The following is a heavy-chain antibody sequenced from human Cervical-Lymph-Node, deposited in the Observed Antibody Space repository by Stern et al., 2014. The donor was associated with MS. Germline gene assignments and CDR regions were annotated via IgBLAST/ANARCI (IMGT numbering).Heavy chain of an antibody. Sequence: QVTLKESGPSLVKPTETLTLTCKFSGFSLSSGAVAVAWIRQPPGKALELLGLIYGDDPTYYRPSLRTRLTVTKDASRDHVVLIMTNRDPVDTATYYCARTGDPWFDSWGQGTLVTVSS. V-gene: IGHV2-5*02. CDR1: GFSLSSGAVA. CDR3: ARTGDPWFDS. CDR2: IYGDDPT. D-gene: IGHD1-1*01. J-gene: IGHJ5*01.